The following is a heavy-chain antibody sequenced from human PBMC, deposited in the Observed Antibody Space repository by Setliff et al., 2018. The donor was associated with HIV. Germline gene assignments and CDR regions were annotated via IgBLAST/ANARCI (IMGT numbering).Heavy chain of an antibody. CDR1: GCDISSYY. CDR3: ARNLWFGGNRYFDY. D-gene: IGHD3-10*01. J-gene: IGHJ4*02. V-gene: IGHV4-4*07. Sequence: SETLSLTCTVSGCDISSYYWSWIRQPAGKGLEWLGRIYYSGSTNYNPSLKSRVTISVDTSKNQFSLKLSSVTAADTAVYHCARNLWFGGNRYFDYWGQGTLVTVSS. CDR2: IYYSGST.